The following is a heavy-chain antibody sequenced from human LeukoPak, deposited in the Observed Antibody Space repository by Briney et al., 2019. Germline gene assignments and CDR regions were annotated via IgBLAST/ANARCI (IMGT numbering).Heavy chain of an antibody. CDR1: GDSINDYY. J-gene: IGHJ5*02. CDR2: IYYSGST. V-gene: IGHV4-59*12. D-gene: IGHD3-22*01. CDR3: ARGSSGYYFWFDP. Sequence: PSETLSLTCTVSGDSINDYYWTWIRQPPGKGLEWIGYIYYSGSTYYNPSLKSRVTISVDTSKNQFSLKLSSVTAADTAVYYCARGSSGYYFWFDPWGQGTLVTVSS.